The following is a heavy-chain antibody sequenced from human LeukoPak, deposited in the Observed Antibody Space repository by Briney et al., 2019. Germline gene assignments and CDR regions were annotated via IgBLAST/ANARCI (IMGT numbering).Heavy chain of an antibody. CDR2: MNPNSGNT. V-gene: IGHV1-8*01. CDR3: ARGPNKSDGGNSGSAWFDP. D-gene: IGHD4-23*01. J-gene: IGHJ5*02. CDR1: GYTFTTYD. Sequence: GASVKVSCEASGYTFTTYDINWVRQASGQGLEWMGWMNPNSGNTGYAQKFQGRVTMTRNTSISTAYMELRSLRSEDTAVYYCARGPNKSDGGNSGSAWFDPWGQGTLVTVSS.